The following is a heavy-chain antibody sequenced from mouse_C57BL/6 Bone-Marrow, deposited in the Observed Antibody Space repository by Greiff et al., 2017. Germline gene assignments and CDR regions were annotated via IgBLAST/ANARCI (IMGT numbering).Heavy chain of an antibody. V-gene: IGHV1-64*01. D-gene: IGHD2-3*01. Sequence: VQLQQPGAELVKPGASVKLSCKASGYTFTSYWMHWVKQRPGQGLEWIGMIHPNSGSTNYNEKFKSKATLTVDKSSSTAYMQLSSLTSEDSAVYYCARSLRWLLRAMDYWGQGTSVTVSS. CDR3: ARSLRWLLRAMDY. CDR1: GYTFTSYW. J-gene: IGHJ4*01. CDR2: IHPNSGST.